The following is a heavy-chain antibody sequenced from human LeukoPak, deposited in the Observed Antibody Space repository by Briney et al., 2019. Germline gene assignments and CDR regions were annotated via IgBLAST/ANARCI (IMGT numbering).Heavy chain of an antibody. J-gene: IGHJ4*02. D-gene: IGHD3-10*01. CDR1: GGSISSYY. CDR3: ARASYGSGSYYYDY. Sequence: SETLSLTCTVSGGSISSYYWSWIRKPAGKGLEWIGRIYTSGSTNYNPSLKSRVTMSVDTSKNQFSLKLSSVTAADTAVYYCARASYGSGSYYYDYWGQGTLVTVSS. V-gene: IGHV4-4*07. CDR2: IYTSGST.